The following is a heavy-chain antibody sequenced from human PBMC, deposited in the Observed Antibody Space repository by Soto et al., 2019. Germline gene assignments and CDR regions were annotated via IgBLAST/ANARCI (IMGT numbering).Heavy chain of an antibody. J-gene: IGHJ4*02. Sequence: ASVKVSCKASGYTFTSYTMHWVRQAPGQRLEWMGWINADNGNTKYSQKLQGRVTFTRDTSANTAYMELSSLRSEDTAVYFCARVSGWGYFEHWGQGTLVTVSS. CDR3: ARVSGWGYFEH. CDR2: INADNGNT. CDR1: GYTFTSYT. V-gene: IGHV1-3*01. D-gene: IGHD3-10*01.